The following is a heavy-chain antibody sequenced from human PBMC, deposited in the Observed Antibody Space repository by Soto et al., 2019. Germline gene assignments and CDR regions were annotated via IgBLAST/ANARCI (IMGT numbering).Heavy chain of an antibody. CDR1: GGSISSSSYY. Sequence: SETLSLTCTVSGGSISSSSYYWGWIRQPPGKGLEWIGSIYYSGSTYYNPSLKSRVTISVDTSKNQFSLKLSSVTAADTAVYYCARQGSPGYSSGWVWFDPWGQGTMVTVSS. D-gene: IGHD6-19*01. V-gene: IGHV4-39*01. CDR3: ARQGSPGYSSGWVWFDP. J-gene: IGHJ5*02. CDR2: IYYSGST.